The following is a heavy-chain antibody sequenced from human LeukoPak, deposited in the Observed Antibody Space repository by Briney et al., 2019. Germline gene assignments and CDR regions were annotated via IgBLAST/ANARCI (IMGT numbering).Heavy chain of an antibody. CDR3: ARDNSVGDTAWWFDP. V-gene: IGHV1-2*02. CDR2: IDPNSGGT. D-gene: IGHD1-26*01. J-gene: IGHJ5*02. CDR1: GYTFTGYY. Sequence: SVKVSCKASGYTFTGYYMHWVRQAPGQGLEWMGWIDPNSGGTNYAQKFQGRVTMTRDTSISTAYMELSRLRSDDTAVYYCARDNSVGDTAWWFDPWGQGTLVTVSS.